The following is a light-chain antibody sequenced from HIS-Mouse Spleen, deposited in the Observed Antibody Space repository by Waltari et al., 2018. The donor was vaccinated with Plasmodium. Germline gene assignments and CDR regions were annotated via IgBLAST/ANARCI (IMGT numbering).Light chain of an antibody. CDR2: QDS. CDR1: KLGYKY. V-gene: IGLV3-1*01. Sequence: SYELTQPPSVSVSPGQTASITCSGDKLGYKYACWYQQKPGQSPVLVIYQDSKRPSGIPGRFSSSNAGNTATLTISGTQAKDEADYFWQAWDSSTVVFGGGTKLTVL. J-gene: IGLJ2*01. CDR3: QAWDSSTVV.